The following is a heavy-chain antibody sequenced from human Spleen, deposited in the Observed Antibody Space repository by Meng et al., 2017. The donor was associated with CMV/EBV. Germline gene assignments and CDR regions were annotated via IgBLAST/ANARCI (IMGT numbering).Heavy chain of an antibody. J-gene: IGHJ6*02. CDR1: GGYISTGDFY. Sequence: LRLSCSVSGGYISTGDFYWSWVRQPPGKGLEWIGYIYYAGYTHYSPSLKSRVTISTDTSTNQFSLKLTSVTAADSAVYFCARGPDVLRSLQWSYYGMDVWGQGTTVTVSS. V-gene: IGHV4-30-4*08. CDR2: IYYAGYT. CDR3: ARGPDVLRSLQWSYYGMDV. D-gene: IGHD3-3*01.